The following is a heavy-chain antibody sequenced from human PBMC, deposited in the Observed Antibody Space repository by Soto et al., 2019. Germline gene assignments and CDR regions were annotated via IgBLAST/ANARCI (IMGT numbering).Heavy chain of an antibody. CDR3: ARAAREVYYDYVCCMDV. CDR2: IIPIFGTA. J-gene: IGHJ6*02. V-gene: IGHV1-69*13. D-gene: IGHD3-16*01. Sequence: SVKVSCKASGATFSSYAISWVRQAPGQGLEWMGGIIPIFGTANYAQKFQGRVTITADESTSTAYMELSSLRSEDTAVYYCARAAREVYYDYVCCMDVWGQGTTVTVSS. CDR1: GATFSSYA.